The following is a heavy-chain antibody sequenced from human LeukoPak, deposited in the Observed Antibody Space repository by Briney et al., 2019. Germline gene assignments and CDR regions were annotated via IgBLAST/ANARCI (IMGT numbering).Heavy chain of an antibody. D-gene: IGHD3-16*01. CDR2: MHYDGRNI. J-gene: IGHJ5*02. CDR3: AKVTMGDVWFDP. Sequence: GGSLRLSCAASGFTFSSYGMHWVRQAPGKGLEWVAFMHYDGRNILYADSVKGRFGISTDNSKNMVYLQMSSLRAEDTAVYYCAKVTMGDVWFDPWGQRTLVTVSS. CDR1: GFTFSSYG. V-gene: IGHV3-30*02.